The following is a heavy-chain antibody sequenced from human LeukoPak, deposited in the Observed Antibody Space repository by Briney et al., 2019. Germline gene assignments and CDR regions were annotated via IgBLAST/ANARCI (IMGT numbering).Heavy chain of an antibody. D-gene: IGHD6-13*01. CDR1: GFTFSSYS. CDR3: ARLVRSYSSSWYSVDY. V-gene: IGHV3-21*01. CDR2: ISSSSSYI. J-gene: IGHJ4*02. Sequence: GGSLRLSCAASGFTFSSYSMNWVRQAPGKGLEWASSISSSSSYIYYADSVKGRFTISRDNAKNSLYLQMNSLRAEDTAVYYCARLVRSYSSSWYSVDYWGQGTLVTVSS.